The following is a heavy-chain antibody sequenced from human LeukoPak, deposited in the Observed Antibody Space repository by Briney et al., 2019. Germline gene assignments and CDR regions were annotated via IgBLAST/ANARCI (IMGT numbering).Heavy chain of an antibody. CDR3: ARDRSYYGSGSYFDY. V-gene: IGHV3-30-3*01. D-gene: IGHD3-10*01. Sequence: GRSLRLSCAASGFTFSSYAMHWVRQVPGKGLEWVAVISYDGSNKYYADSVKGRFTISRDNSKTTLYLQMNSLRAEDTAVYYCARDRSYYGSGSYFDYWGQGTLVTVSS. CDR1: GFTFSSYA. CDR2: ISYDGSNK. J-gene: IGHJ4*02.